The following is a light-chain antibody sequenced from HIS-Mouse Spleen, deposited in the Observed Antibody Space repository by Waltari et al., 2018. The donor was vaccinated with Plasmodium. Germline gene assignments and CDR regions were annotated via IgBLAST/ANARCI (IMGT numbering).Light chain of an antibody. Sequence: EIVMTQSPATLSVSPGERATLSCRASQSVSSNLVWYQQKPGQAPRLLIYGASTMATGIPARCSGSGSGTEFTLNISSLQSEDFAVYYCQQYNNWSFTFGPGTKVDIK. J-gene: IGKJ3*01. V-gene: IGKV3-15*01. CDR3: QQYNNWSFT. CDR2: GAS. CDR1: QSVSSN.